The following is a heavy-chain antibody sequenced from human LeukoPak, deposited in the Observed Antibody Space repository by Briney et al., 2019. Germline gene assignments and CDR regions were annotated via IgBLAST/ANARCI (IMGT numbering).Heavy chain of an antibody. V-gene: IGHV3-48*01. D-gene: IGHD6-13*01. CDR3: AREPYSSSWNRFDAFDI. CDR1: GFTFSSYS. J-gene: IGHJ3*02. Sequence: GGSLRLSCAASGFTFSSYSMNWVRQAPGKGLEWVSYISSSSSTIYYADSVKGRFTISRDNAKNSLYLQMNSLRAEDTAVYYCAREPYSSSWNRFDAFDIWGQGTMVTVSS. CDR2: ISSSSSTI.